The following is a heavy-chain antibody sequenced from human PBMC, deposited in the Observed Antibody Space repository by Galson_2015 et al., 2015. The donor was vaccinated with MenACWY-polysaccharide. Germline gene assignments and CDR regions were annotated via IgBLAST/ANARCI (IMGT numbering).Heavy chain of an antibody. CDR1: GGSISSYY. CDR3: ARAKSSSWTYYFDY. Sequence: SETLSLTCTVSGGSISSYYWSWIRQPPGKGLEWIGYIHYSGSTNYNPSLKSRVTISVDTSKNQFSLKLSSVTAADTAEYYCARAKSSSWTYYFDYWGQGTLVTVSS. V-gene: IGHV4-59*01. CDR2: IHYSGST. J-gene: IGHJ4*02. D-gene: IGHD6-13*01.